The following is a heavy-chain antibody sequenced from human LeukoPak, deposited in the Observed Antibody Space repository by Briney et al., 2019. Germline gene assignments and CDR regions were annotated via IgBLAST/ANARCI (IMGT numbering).Heavy chain of an antibody. CDR2: IYYSGST. V-gene: IGHV4-39*01. J-gene: IGHJ4*02. D-gene: IGHD3-10*01. CDR3: ARSGKLRFGELFVISIPYYFDY. CDR1: GGSISSSSYY. Sequence: PSETLSLTCTVSGGSISSSSYYWGWIRQPPGKGLEWIGSIYYSGSTYYNPSLKSRVTISVDTSKNQFSLKLSSVTAADTAVYYCARSGKLRFGELFVISIPYYFDYWGQGTLVTVSS.